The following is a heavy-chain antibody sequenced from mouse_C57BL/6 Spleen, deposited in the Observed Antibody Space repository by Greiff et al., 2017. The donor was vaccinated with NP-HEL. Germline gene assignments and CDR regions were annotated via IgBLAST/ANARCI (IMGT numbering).Heavy chain of an antibody. Sequence: EVKVEESGPGLVKPSQSLSLTCTVTGYSITSGYGWNWIRQFPGNKLEWMGYISYSGSTNYKPSLKSRITITRDTSKNQFFLQLNSVTTEDTATYYCARTARIKYWGQGTTLTVSS. CDR1: GYSITSGYG. V-gene: IGHV3-2*02. CDR3: ARTARIKY. CDR2: ISYSGST. J-gene: IGHJ2*01. D-gene: IGHD1-2*01.